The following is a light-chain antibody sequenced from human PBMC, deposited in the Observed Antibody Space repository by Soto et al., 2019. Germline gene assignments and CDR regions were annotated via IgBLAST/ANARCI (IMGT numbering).Light chain of an antibody. J-gene: IGKJ2*01. V-gene: IGKV4-1*01. Sequence: DIVMTQSPDSLAVSLGERATINCKSSQNLLYSSNNKNYLAWYQQKPGQPPKLIIHWASTRESGVPDRFSGSGSGTDFTLAISSLQAEDVAVYYCQQYYSTPRTFGQGTKLEIK. CDR1: QNLLYSSNNKNY. CDR3: QQYYSTPRT. CDR2: WAS.